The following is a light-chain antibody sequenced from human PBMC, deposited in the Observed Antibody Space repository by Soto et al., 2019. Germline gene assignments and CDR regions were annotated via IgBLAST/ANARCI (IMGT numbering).Light chain of an antibody. CDR3: QQSYSTPYT. J-gene: IGKJ2*01. CDR2: AAS. Sequence: DIQMPQSPSSLSASVGDRVTITCRASQSISSYLNWYQQKPGKAPKLQIYAASGLQSGVPSRLSGSGSGTHFTLTINSLHPEDLATYYCQQSYSTPYTFGQGTKLEIK. V-gene: IGKV1-39*01. CDR1: QSISSY.